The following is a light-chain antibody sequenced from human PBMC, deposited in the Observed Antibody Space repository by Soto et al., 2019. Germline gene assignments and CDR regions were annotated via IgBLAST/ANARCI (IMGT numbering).Light chain of an antibody. V-gene: IGLV8-61*01. Sequence: QAVVTQEPSFSVSPGRTVTLTCGLSSGSVSTSYYPSWYQQSPGQAPRTLIYSTNTRSSGVHDRFSGSILGNKAALPITWAQADDESDYYCLRYMGSGIWVFGGGTQLTVL. CDR2: STN. CDR1: SGSVSTSYY. CDR3: LRYMGSGIWV. J-gene: IGLJ3*02.